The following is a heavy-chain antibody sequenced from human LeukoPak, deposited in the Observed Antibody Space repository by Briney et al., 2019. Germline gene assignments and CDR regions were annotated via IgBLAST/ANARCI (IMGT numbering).Heavy chain of an antibody. J-gene: IGHJ4*02. CDR2: IKQDGSEK. Sequence: GGSLRLSCAASGFTFSSYWMSWVRQAPGKGLEWVANIKQDGSEKYYVDSVKGRFTISRDNAKNTLYLQMNSLRAEDTAVYYCARVGDYYDSSGYGYWGKGTLVTVSS. CDR3: ARVGDYYDSSGYGY. CDR1: GFTFSSYW. D-gene: IGHD3-22*01. V-gene: IGHV3-7*01.